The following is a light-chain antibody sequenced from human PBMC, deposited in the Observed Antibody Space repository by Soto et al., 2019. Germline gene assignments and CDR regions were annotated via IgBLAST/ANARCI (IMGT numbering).Light chain of an antibody. CDR2: DAS. CDR1: QDIGSA. V-gene: IGKV1-13*02. Sequence: IPLTQSPSSLSASVGDRVTITCRAGQDIGSALACYQPRPGKAPKLLLYDASNLEAGVPSRFSGSGSGTDFTLTIASLRPEDFATYYCQQFNGFPLTFGGGTKVQIK. J-gene: IGKJ4*01. CDR3: QQFNGFPLT.